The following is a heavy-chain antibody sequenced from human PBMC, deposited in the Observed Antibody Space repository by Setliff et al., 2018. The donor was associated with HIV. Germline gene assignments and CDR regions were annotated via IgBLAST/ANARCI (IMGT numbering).Heavy chain of an antibody. CDR1: GFTLTELS. Sequence: ASVKVSCKVSGFTLTELSMHWVRQAPGKGLERMGSFNPEDGKTIYAQKFQGRVTMIEDTSTDTAYMELSSLRSEDTAVYYCTTGLPLFCSGGSCLFDFWGQGTLVTVSS. J-gene: IGHJ4*02. CDR2: FNPEDGKT. V-gene: IGHV1-24*01. D-gene: IGHD2-15*01. CDR3: TTGLPLFCSGGSCLFDF.